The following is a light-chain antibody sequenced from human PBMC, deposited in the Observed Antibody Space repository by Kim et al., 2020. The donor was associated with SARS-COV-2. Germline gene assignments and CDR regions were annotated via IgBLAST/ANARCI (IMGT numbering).Light chain of an antibody. Sequence: AIRMTQSPSSLSASTGDRVTITCRASQGISSYLAWYQQKPGKAPKLLIYAASTLQSGVPSRFSGRGSGTDFTLTISCLPSEDFATYCCQQYYSYPTFGGGTKVEIK. CDR3: QQYYSYPT. J-gene: IGKJ4*01. V-gene: IGKV1-8*01. CDR1: QGISSY. CDR2: AAS.